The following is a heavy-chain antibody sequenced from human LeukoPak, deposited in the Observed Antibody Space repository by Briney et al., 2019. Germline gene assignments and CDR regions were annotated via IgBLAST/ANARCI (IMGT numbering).Heavy chain of an antibody. Sequence: GGPLRLSCAASGFTFDDYAMHWVRQAPGKGLEWVSLISGDGGSTYYADSVKGRFTISRDNSKNSLYLQMNSLRTEDTALYYCAKDMGPGYSYEAVDYWGQGTLVTVSS. CDR1: GFTFDDYA. CDR2: ISGDGGST. J-gene: IGHJ4*02. D-gene: IGHD5-18*01. CDR3: AKDMGPGYSYEAVDY. V-gene: IGHV3-43*02.